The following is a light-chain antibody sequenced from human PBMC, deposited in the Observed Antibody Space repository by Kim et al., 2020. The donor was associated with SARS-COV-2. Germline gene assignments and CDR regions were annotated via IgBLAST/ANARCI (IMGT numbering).Light chain of an antibody. CDR3: SSYTTGTTLV. Sequence: QSALTQPASVSGSPGQSITISCTGTSSDVGGYNYVSWYQQHPGKAPKLMIFEVSNRPSGVSDRFSGSKSGNTASLTISGLQAEDDADYRCSSYTTGTTLVFGTGTKVTVL. J-gene: IGLJ1*01. CDR1: SSDVGGYNY. V-gene: IGLV2-14*03. CDR2: EVS.